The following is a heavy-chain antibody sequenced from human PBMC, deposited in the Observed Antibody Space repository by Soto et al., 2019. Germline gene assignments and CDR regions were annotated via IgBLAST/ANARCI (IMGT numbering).Heavy chain of an antibody. CDR2: IIPIFGTA. CDR1: GGTFSSYA. CDR3: ARGLGALYYYGMDV. Sequence: SGKVSCKASGGTFSSYAISWVRQAPGQGLEWMGGIIPIFGTANYAQKFQGRVTITADESTSTAYMELSSLRSEDTAVYYCARGLGALYYYGMDVWGQGTTVTVSS. J-gene: IGHJ6*02. V-gene: IGHV1-69*13. D-gene: IGHD1-26*01.